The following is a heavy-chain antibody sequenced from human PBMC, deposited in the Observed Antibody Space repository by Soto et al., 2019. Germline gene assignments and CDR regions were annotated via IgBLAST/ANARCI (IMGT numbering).Heavy chain of an antibody. J-gene: IGHJ4*02. D-gene: IGHD2-2*01. CDR2: IYYSGST. CDR1: GGSISSSSYY. V-gene: IGHV4-39*01. Sequence: QLQLQESGPGLVKPSETLSLTCTVSGGSISSSSYYWGWIRQPPGKGLEWIGSIYYSGSTYYNPSLKSRVTLPVDTSKTQSSLKPSSVTAADTAVYYCASLGYCSSTSCYGIDYWGQGTLVTVSS. CDR3: ASLGYCSSTSCYGIDY.